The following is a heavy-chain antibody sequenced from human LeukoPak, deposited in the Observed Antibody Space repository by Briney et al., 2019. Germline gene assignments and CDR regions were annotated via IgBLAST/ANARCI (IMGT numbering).Heavy chain of an antibody. D-gene: IGHD6-19*01. CDR1: GGSFSGYY. CDR2: INHSGST. J-gene: IGHJ4*02. V-gene: IGHV4-34*01. CDR3: ARGWYSSYYFDY. Sequence: SETLSLTCAVYGGSFSGYYWSWIRQPPGKGLEWIGEINHSGSTDYNPSLKSRVTILVDTSKNQFSLKLSSVTAADTAVYYCARGWYSSYYFDYWGQGTLVTVSS.